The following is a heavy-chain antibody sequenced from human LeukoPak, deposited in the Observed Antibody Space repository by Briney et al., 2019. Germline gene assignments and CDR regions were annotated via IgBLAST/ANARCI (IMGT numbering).Heavy chain of an antibody. CDR1: GVTVSSSY. J-gene: IGHJ4*02. Sequence: GGSLRLSCAVSGVTVSSSYMSWVRQAPGKGLEWVSVIYSGGSTYYADSVKGRFTIARDNSKNTLYLQMNSLRAEDTVVYYCARESNYDYWGQGTLVTVSS. CDR3: ARESNYDY. CDR2: IYSGGST. V-gene: IGHV3-66*02.